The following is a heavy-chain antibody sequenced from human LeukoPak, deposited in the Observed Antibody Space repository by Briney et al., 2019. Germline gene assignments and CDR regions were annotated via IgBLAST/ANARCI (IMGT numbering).Heavy chain of an antibody. J-gene: IGHJ4*02. D-gene: IGHD2/OR15-2a*01. Sequence: PGGSLRLSCAASGFTFSSYAMSWVRQAPGKGLEWVSAVSGSGGSTFYADSVKGRFTISRDNSKNTLYLQMNSLRAEDTAVYYCARGEYMYGHVIDYWGQGTLVTVSS. CDR3: ARGEYMYGHVIDY. V-gene: IGHV3-23*01. CDR1: GFTFSSYA. CDR2: VSGSGGST.